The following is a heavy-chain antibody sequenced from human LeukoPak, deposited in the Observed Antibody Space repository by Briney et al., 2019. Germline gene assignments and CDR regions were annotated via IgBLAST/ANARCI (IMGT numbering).Heavy chain of an antibody. CDR3: ATLGPANWDLIPFDY. V-gene: IGHV5-51*01. D-gene: IGHD7-27*01. J-gene: IGHJ4*02. CDR2: IYPGDSDT. Sequence: GESLKISCKGSGYSFTSYWIGWVRQMPGKGLEWMGIIYPGDSDTRYSPSFQGQVTISADKSISTAYLQWSSLKASDTAMYYCATLGPANWDLIPFDYWGQGTLVTVSS. CDR1: GYSFTSYW.